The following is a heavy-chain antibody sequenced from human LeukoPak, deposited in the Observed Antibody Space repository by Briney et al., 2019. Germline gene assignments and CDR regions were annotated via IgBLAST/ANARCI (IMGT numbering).Heavy chain of an antibody. D-gene: IGHD5-18*01. Sequence: ASVKVSCKASGYTFTSYDINWVRQATGQGLEWMGWMNPNSGNTGYAQKFQGRVTITRNTSISTAYMELSSLRSEDTAVYYCARGQKGYKYGYYYYYYMDVWGKGTTVTVSS. V-gene: IGHV1-8*01. CDR2: MNPNSGNT. J-gene: IGHJ6*03. CDR1: GYTFTSYD. CDR3: ARGQKGYKYGYYYYYYMDV.